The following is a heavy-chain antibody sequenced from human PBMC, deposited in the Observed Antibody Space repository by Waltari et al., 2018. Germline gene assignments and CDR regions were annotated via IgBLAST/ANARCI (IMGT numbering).Heavy chain of an antibody. D-gene: IGHD3-22*01. V-gene: IGHV4-39*01. CDR2: IYYSGST. CDR3: ARSRTYYYDSSGYPADY. J-gene: IGHJ4*02. CDR1: GGSISSSSYY. Sequence: QLQLQESGPGLVKPSETLSLTCTVSGGSISSSSYYWGWIRQPPGKGLEWIWRIYYSGSTYYNPTLNSRVTMSVDTSKNQFSLKLSSVTAADTAVYYCARSRTYYYDSSGYPADYWGQGTLVTVSS.